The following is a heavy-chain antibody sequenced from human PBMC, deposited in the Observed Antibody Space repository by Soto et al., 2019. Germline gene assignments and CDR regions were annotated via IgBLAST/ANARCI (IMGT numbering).Heavy chain of an antibody. D-gene: IGHD3-22*01. Sequence: QVQLVQSGPEVKKPGASVKVSCKASGYTFTGYDMHWVRQAPGQGLEWVGWINPNSGGRNYAQKFQARVTMTRDTSISTAYMELSRLRSDDTAVYYCASETYYYDSSGYYAFDYWGQGTLVTVSS. J-gene: IGHJ4*02. V-gene: IGHV1-2*02. CDR2: INPNSGGR. CDR1: GYTFTGYD. CDR3: ASETYYYDSSGYYAFDY.